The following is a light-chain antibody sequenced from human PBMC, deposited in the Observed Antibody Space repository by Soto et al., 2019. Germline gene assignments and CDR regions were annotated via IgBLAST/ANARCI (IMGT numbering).Light chain of an antibody. CDR3: QQYGGSPPVT. J-gene: IGKJ2*01. V-gene: IGKV3-20*01. Sequence: EIVLTQSPGTLSLSPGERATLSCRASQSVRSRYLAWYQQKPGQAPRLLIYGACSRATGIPDRFSGSGSGTDFTLTITRLEPEDFAVYYCQQYGGSPPVTFGQGTKLEIK. CDR2: GAC. CDR1: QSVRSRY.